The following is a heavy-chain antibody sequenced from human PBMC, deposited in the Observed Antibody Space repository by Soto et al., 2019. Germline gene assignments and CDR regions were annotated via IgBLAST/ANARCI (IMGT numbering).Heavy chain of an antibody. V-gene: IGHV3-23*01. J-gene: IGHJ4*02. D-gene: IGHD6-19*01. CDR1: GFTFSSYG. CDR3: AKADSSGWSVAKVFIDY. Sequence: EVQLLESGGGLVQPGGSLRLSCAASGFTFSSYGMTWVRQAPGKGLEWVSAISGSGGSTYYADSVKGRFTICRDNSKNTLYLQMSSLRAEDTALYYCAKADSSGWSVAKVFIDYWGQGTLVTVSS. CDR2: ISGSGGST.